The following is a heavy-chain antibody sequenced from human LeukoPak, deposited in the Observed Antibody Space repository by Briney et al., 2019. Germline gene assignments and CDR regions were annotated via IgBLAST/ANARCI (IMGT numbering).Heavy chain of an antibody. Sequence: PGGSLRLSCAASGFTFSSYSMNWVRQAPGKGLEWVSSISSSSSSYIYYADSVKGRFTISRHNANNSLYLQMNRLRAEDTAVYYCASDLETDIVVVPAAPMGTTGWGQGTLVTVSS. CDR3: ASDLETDIVVVPAAPMGTTG. CDR2: ISSSSSSYI. J-gene: IGHJ4*02. D-gene: IGHD2-2*01. CDR1: GFTFSSYS. V-gene: IGHV3-21*01.